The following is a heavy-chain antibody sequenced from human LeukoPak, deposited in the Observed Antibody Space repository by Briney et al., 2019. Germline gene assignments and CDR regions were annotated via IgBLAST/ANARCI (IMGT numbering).Heavy chain of an antibody. CDR3: ARLSPYCSSTSCPDY. Sequence: GGSLRLSCAASGFTFSSYSMNWVRQAPGRGLEWVSSISSSSSYIYYADSVKGRFTISRDNAKNSLYLQKNSLRAEDTAVYYCARLSPYCSSTSCPDYWGQGTLVTVSS. J-gene: IGHJ4*02. D-gene: IGHD2-2*01. CDR1: GFTFSSYS. CDR2: ISSSSSYI. V-gene: IGHV3-21*01.